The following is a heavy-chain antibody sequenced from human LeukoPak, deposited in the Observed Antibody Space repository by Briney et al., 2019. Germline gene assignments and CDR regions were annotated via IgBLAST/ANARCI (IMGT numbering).Heavy chain of an antibody. V-gene: IGHV4-4*07. CDR3: ACGVAAAGWLYFDY. CDR1: GGSITSYY. D-gene: IGHD6-13*01. J-gene: IGHJ4*02. Sequence: SEALSLTCTVSGGSITSYYWSWLRQPAGKGLEWIGRIYSSGTTNYNPSLKSRVTMSIDTTQFSLKLSSVTAADTAVYFCACGVAAAGWLYFDYWGQGSLVTVSS. CDR2: IYSSGTT.